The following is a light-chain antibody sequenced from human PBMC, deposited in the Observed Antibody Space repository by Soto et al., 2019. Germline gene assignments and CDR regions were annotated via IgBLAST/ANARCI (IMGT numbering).Light chain of an antibody. Sequence: EIVLMQSPGTLSLSPGQRATLSCRASQSVGSSYLAWYQQKPGQAPRLLMYGASSRATGIPDRFSGSGSETDFTLTISRLEPEDFAVYYCQQFRTSQFTFGPGTKVDIK. V-gene: IGKV3-20*01. CDR2: GAS. CDR3: QQFRTSQFT. CDR1: QSVGSSY. J-gene: IGKJ3*01.